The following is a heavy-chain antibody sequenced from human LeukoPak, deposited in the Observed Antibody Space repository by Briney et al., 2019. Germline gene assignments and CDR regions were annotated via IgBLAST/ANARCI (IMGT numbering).Heavy chain of an antibody. V-gene: IGHV1-2*02. D-gene: IGHD3-22*01. CDR2: INPNSGGT. Sequence: ASVKVSCKASGYTFTDQYMHWVRQAPGQGLEWMGWINPNSGGTNYAQKFQGRVTMTRDTSISTSYMELSRLRSEDTAVYYCAREDSSAQHYWGQGTLVTVSS. CDR3: AREDSSAQHY. J-gene: IGHJ4*02. CDR1: GYTFTDQY.